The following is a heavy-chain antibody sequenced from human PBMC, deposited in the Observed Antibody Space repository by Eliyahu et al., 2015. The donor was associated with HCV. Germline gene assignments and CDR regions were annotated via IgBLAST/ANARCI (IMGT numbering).Heavy chain of an antibody. Sequence: VKPSETLSLTCTVSGGSISSSSYYWGWIRQPPGKGLEWIGSIYYSGSTYYNPSLKSRVTISVDTSKNQFSLKLSSFTPPDTALYYCARDVGDCSGGSCYSFDYWGQGTLVTVSS. CDR2: IYYSGST. CDR1: GGSISSSSYY. J-gene: IGHJ4*02. CDR3: ARDVGDCSGGSCYSFDY. D-gene: IGHD2-15*01. V-gene: IGHV4-39*07.